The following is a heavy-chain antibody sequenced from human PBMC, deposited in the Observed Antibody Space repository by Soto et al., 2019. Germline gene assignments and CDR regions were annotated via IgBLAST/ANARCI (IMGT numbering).Heavy chain of an antibody. CDR3: AREGVYIVATITRDDYYYYYMDV. CDR1: GGSISSSSYD. D-gene: IGHD5-12*01. J-gene: IGHJ6*03. V-gene: IGHV4-39*07. CDR2: IYYSGST. Sequence: SETLALTCTVSGGSISSSSYDWGWIRQPPGKGLEWIGSIYYSGSTYYNPSLKSRVTISVDTSKNQFSLKLSSVTAADTAVYYCAREGVYIVATITRDDYYYYYMDVWGKGTTVTVSS.